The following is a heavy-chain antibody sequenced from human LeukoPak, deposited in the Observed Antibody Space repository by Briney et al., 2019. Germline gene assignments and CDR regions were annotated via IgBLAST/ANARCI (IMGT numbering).Heavy chain of an antibody. J-gene: IGHJ3*02. CDR1: GGSISSGGYY. D-gene: IGHD3-22*01. CDR3: ARSEAGAVYYDSSGYPDAFDI. Sequence: PSETLSLTCTVSGGSISSGGYYWSWIRQHPGKGLVCIGYIYYSGSTYYNPSLKSRVTISVDTSKNQFSLKLSSVTAADTAVYYCARSEAGAVYYDSSGYPDAFDIWGQGTMVTVSS. CDR2: IYYSGST. V-gene: IGHV4-31*03.